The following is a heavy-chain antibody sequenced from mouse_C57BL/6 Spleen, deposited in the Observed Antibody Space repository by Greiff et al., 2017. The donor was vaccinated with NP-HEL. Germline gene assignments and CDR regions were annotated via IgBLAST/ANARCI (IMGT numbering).Heavy chain of an antibody. CDR2: ISYSGST. J-gene: IGHJ2*01. D-gene: IGHD2-4*01. CDR1: GYSIPRGYD. V-gene: IGHV3-1*01. Sequence: EVQLLESGPGMVKPSQSLSLTCTVTGYSIPRGYDWHWIRPFPGNKLEWLGYISYSGSTNYNPSLKSRIHITHDTSKNHVIRKLNAVTTEDTATYYCARGGFYYDYDGYCDYWGQGTTLTVSS. CDR3: ARGGFYYDYDGYCDY.